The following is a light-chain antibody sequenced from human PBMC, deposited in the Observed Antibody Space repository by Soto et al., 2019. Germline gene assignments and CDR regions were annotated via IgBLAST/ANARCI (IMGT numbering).Light chain of an antibody. CDR1: HNIERW. Sequence: IQMTQSPSTLSASVGDRVTITCRASHNIERWMAWYQQKPGKAPSLLIFDASTLHSGVPSRFSGSGSGTDFTLTISSLQPEDVATYYCQKYNSAQITFGQGTRLEIK. CDR2: DAS. CDR3: QKYNSAQIT. V-gene: IGKV1-5*01. J-gene: IGKJ5*01.